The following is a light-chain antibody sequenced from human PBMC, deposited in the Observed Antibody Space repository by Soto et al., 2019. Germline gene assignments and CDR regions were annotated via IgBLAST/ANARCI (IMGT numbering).Light chain of an antibody. CDR2: GAS. J-gene: IGKJ1*01. Sequence: EIVMTQSPATLSVSPGEGATLSCRASQSVGRYLVWYQQKPGQAPRPVISGASTRATGIPARFSGSGSGTEFTLTISSLQSEDFAVYYCQQHNDWPLTFGQGTKV. V-gene: IGKV3-15*01. CDR3: QQHNDWPLT. CDR1: QSVGRY.